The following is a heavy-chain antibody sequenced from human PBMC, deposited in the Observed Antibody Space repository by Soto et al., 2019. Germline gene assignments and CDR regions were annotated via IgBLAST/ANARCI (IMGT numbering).Heavy chain of an antibody. Sequence: ASVKVSCKASGYTFTGYYMHWVRQAPGQGLEWMGWINPNSGGTNYAQKFQGRVTMTRDTSISTAYMELSRLRSDDTAVYYCARXTKVILDYYYYYYGMDVWGQGTTVTVSS. CDR3: ARXTKVILDYYYYYYGMDV. CDR1: GYTFTGYY. V-gene: IGHV1-2*02. CDR2: INPNSGGT. D-gene: IGHD3-22*01. J-gene: IGHJ6*02.